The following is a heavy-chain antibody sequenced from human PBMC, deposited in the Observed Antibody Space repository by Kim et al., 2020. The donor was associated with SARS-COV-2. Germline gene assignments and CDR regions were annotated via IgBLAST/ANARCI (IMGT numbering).Heavy chain of an antibody. D-gene: IGHD1-26*01. CDR3: ARDRVHHPKLELRNNYYYYGRDV. CDR2: ILTTART. V-gene: IGHV4-59*01. J-gene: IGHJ6*02. Sequence: SETLSLTCTVSGGSISDYYWTWIRQSPGKGLEWIGYILTTARTNYNPSLKSRVIISVDTSNNRFSLKLNSVTAADTAVYYCARDRVHHPKLELRNNYYYYGRDVGGQGPTVSVSS. CDR1: GGSISDYY.